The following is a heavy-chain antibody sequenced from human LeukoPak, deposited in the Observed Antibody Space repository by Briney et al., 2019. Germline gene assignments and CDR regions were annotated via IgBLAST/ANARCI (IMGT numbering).Heavy chain of an antibody. CDR3: ARDSPILRGVTGY. Sequence: GGSLRLSCAASGFTFSSYAMHWVRQAPGKGLEWVAVISYDGSNKFYADSVKGRFTVSRDNAKNSLYLQMNSLRVEDTAVYYCARDSPILRGVTGYWGQGTLVIVSS. J-gene: IGHJ4*02. V-gene: IGHV3-30-3*01. CDR2: ISYDGSNK. D-gene: IGHD3-10*01. CDR1: GFTFSSYA.